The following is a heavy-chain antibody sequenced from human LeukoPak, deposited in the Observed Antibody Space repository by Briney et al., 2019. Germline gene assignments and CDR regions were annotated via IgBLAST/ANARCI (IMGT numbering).Heavy chain of an antibody. V-gene: IGHV4-61*02. CDR3: ARGGSYGYYYYYYMDV. D-gene: IGHD5-18*01. J-gene: IGHJ6*03. CDR2: IHTSGST. CDR1: GGSISSGSYY. Sequence: PSETLSLTCTVSGGSISSGSYYWSWIRQPAGKGLEWIGRIHTSGSTNYNPSLESRVTISVDTSKNQFSLTLSSVTAADTAVYYCARGGSYGYYYYYYMDVWGKGTTVTVSS.